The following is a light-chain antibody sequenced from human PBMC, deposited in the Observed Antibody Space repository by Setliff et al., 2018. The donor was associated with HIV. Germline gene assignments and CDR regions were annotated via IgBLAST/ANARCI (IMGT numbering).Light chain of an antibody. Sequence: QSALAQPASVSGSPGQSITISCTGTSSDVGGYNYVSWYQQHPGKAPKLMICDVSNRPSGVSNRFSGSKSGNTASLTISGLQAEDEADYYCSSYAGSYTFPYVFGTGTKVTVL. CDR2: DVS. V-gene: IGLV2-14*03. J-gene: IGLJ1*01. CDR1: SSDVGGYNY. CDR3: SSYAGSYTFPYV.